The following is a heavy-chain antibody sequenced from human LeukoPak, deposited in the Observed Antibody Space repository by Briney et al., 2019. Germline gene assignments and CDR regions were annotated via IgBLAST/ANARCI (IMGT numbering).Heavy chain of an antibody. J-gene: IGHJ5*02. V-gene: IGHV3-11*01. CDR3: ARLRYYYDSSGYYH. CDR1: GFTFSDYY. D-gene: IGHD3-22*01. CDR2: ISSSGSPV. Sequence: GGSLRLSGAASGFTFSDYYMSWIRQAPGKGLEWISYISSSGSPVSYADSVKGRFTISRDNAKNSLYLQMNSLRAEDTAVYYCARLRYYYDSSGYYHWGQGTLVTVSS.